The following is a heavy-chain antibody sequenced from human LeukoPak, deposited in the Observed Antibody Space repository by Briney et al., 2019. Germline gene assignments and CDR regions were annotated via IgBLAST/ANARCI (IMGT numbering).Heavy chain of an antibody. D-gene: IGHD3-16*01. CDR1: GFTFSLNG. V-gene: IGHV3-30*02. J-gene: IGHJ4*02. CDR2: IREDGGDK. CDR3: AKDSNWAFDY. Sequence: GGSLRLSCGVSGFTFSLNGMHWVRQAPGKGLEWVAYIREDGGDKCYADSVKGRFTISRDTSKNMLYMQMNSLRVEDTAVYYCAKDSNWAFDYWGQGTLVSVSS.